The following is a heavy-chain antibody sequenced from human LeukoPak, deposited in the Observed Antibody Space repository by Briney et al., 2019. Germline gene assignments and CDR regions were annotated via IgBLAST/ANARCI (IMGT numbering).Heavy chain of an antibody. D-gene: IGHD3-3*01. CDR1: GFTFSSYS. CDR2: ISSSSSTI. CDR3: ARGDFWSGYSLWFDP. V-gene: IGHV3-48*01. Sequence: GGSLRLSCAASGFTFSSYSMNWVRQAPGKGLEWVSYISSSSSTIYYADSVKGRFTISRDNAKNSLYLQMNSLRAEDTAVYYCARGDFWSGYSLWFDPWGQGTLVTVSS. J-gene: IGHJ5*02.